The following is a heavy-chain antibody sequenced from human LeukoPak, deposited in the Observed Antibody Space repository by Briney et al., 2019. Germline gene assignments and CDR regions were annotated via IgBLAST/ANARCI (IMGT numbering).Heavy chain of an antibody. CDR3: AREKRSVVPAAPNDY. D-gene: IGHD2-2*01. V-gene: IGHV3-30-3*01. J-gene: IGHJ4*02. Sequence: GGSLRLSCAASGFTFSSYAMHWVRQAPGKGLEWVAVISYDGSNKYYADSVKGRFTISRDNSKNTLYLQMNSLRAEDTAVYYCAREKRSVVPAAPNDYWGQGTLVTVSS. CDR2: ISYDGSNK. CDR1: GFTFSSYA.